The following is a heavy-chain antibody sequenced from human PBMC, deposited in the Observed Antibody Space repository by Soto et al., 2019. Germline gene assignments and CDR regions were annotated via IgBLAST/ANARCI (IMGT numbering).Heavy chain of an antibody. Sequence: ASETLSLTCTVSGGSISSGGYYWSWIRQHPGKGLEWIGYIYYSGSTYYNPSLKSRVTISVDTSKNQFSLKLSSVTAADTAVYYCASYDYVWGSYRANDASDIWGQGTMVTVSS. J-gene: IGHJ3*02. CDR1: GGSISSGGYY. CDR2: IYYSGST. CDR3: ASYDYVWGSYRANDASDI. D-gene: IGHD3-16*02. V-gene: IGHV4-31*03.